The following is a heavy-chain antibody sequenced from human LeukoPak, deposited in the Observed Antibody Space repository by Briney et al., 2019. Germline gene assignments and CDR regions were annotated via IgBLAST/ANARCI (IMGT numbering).Heavy chain of an antibody. J-gene: IGHJ4*02. D-gene: IGHD2-2*01. CDR1: GDSVSSNSAA. V-gene: IGHV6-1*01. CDR2: TYYRSKWYN. CDR3: ARDLVVPVFFSGSFDY. Sequence: SQTLSLTCAISGDSVSSNSAAWNWIRQSPSRGLEWLGRTYYRSKWYNDYAVSVKSRITINPDTSKNQFSLQLNSVTPEDTAVYYCARDLVVPVFFSGSFDYWGQGTLVTVSS.